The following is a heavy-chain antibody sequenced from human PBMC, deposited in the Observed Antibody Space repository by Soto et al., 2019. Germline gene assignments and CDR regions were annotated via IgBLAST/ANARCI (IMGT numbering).Heavy chain of an antibody. CDR3: ARGTTTLQREDRLDY. Sequence: GGSLRLSCAASGFTFSSYGMHWVRQAPGKGLEWVAVIWYDGSNIFYADSVRGRFTISRDNVRNSLYLQMDSLRVEDTAVYYCARGTTTLQREDRLDYWGQGTLVTVSS. V-gene: IGHV3-33*01. CDR1: GFTFSSYG. CDR2: IWYDGSNI. J-gene: IGHJ4*02. D-gene: IGHD2-2*01.